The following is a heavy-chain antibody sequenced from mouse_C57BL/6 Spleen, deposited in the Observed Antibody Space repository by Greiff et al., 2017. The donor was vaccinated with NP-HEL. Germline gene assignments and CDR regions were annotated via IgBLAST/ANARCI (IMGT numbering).Heavy chain of an antibody. CDR3: ARGDGNYPFDY. CDR1: GFTFSDYG. D-gene: IGHD2-1*01. J-gene: IGHJ2*01. CDR2: ISSGSSTI. V-gene: IGHV5-17*01. Sequence: EVNLVESGGGLVKPGGSLKLSCAASGFTFSDYGMHWVRQAPEKGLEWVAYISSGSSTIYYADTVKGRFTISRDNAKNTLFLQMTSLRSEDTAMYYCARGDGNYPFDYWGQGTTLTVSS.